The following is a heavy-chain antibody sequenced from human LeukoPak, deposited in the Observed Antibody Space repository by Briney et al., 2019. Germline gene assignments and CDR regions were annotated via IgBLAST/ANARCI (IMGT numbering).Heavy chain of an antibody. CDR3: TTHRVRRTPVPRTYYMDV. D-gene: IGHD1-14*01. J-gene: IGHJ6*03. Sequence: GWSLRLSCAASGFTFSTYAMHWVRQAPGKGLEWVAAISYDGSNKNYADSVKGRFTISRDNSKNTPYLQMNSLKTEDTAVYYCTTHRVRRTPVPRTYYMDVWGKGTTVTVSS. V-gene: IGHV3-30*04. CDR1: GFTFSTYA. CDR2: ISYDGSNK.